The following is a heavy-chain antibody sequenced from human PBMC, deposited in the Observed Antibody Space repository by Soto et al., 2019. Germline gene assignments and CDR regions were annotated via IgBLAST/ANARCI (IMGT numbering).Heavy chain of an antibody. CDR3: AKELNGDYFTTRYYYYGMDV. J-gene: IGHJ6*02. V-gene: IGHV3-30*18. CDR2: ISYDGSNK. Sequence: GGSLRLSCAASGFTFSSYGMHWVRQAPGKGLEWVAVISYDGSNKYYADSVKGRFTISRDNSKNTLYLQMNSLRAEDTAVYYCAKELNGDYFTTRYYYYGMDVWGQGTTVTVSS. CDR1: GFTFSSYG. D-gene: IGHD4-17*01.